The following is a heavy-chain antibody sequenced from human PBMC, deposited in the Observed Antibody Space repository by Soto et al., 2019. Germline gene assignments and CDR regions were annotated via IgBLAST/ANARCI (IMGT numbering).Heavy chain of an antibody. D-gene: IGHD3-10*01. CDR3: VRGRYGSEIH. J-gene: IGHJ4*02. CDR2: VYSGGAT. Sequence: PGGSLRLSCAAFGFIVSSNYMTWVRLAPGKGLEWVSLVYSGGATHYAASVKGRFTISTHSSQNTLFLQMNSLRTEDTATYYCVRGRYGSEIHWGQGTKVTVSS. CDR1: GFIVSSNY. V-gene: IGHV3-53*04.